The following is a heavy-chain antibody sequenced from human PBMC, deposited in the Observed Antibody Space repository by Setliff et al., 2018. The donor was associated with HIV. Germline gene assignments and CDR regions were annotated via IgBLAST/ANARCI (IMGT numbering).Heavy chain of an antibody. CDR1: GDTFTRST. CDR3: ARDSEWGSYIFWTFDI. D-gene: IGHD1-26*01. Sequence: ASVKVSCKASGDTFTRSTYTWVRRAPGQGLEWMGWISAYNGNTNYAQKLQGRVTMTTDTSTSTAYMELRSLRSDDTAVYYCARDSEWGSYIFWTFDIWGQGTMVTVSS. V-gene: IGHV1-18*01. CDR2: ISAYNGNT. J-gene: IGHJ3*02.